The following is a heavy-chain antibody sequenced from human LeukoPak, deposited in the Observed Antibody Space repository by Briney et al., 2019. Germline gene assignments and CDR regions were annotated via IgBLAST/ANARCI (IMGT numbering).Heavy chain of an antibody. CDR2: IRHDGSND. D-gene: IGHD6-19*01. Sequence: GGSLRLSCAASGFTFSSYEMNWVRQAPGKGLEWVALIRHDGSNDYYVDSVKGRFTTSRDNSQSTVYLQMNSLRLEDTAIYYCARDWGRGTSGTGWYNWFDPWGQGTLVTVSS. J-gene: IGHJ5*02. V-gene: IGHV3-30*02. CDR1: GFTFSSYE. CDR3: ARDWGRGTSGTGWYNWFDP.